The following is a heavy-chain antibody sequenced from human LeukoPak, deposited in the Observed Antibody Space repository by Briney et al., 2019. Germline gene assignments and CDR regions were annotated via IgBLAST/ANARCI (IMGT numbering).Heavy chain of an antibody. Sequence: PGRSLRLSCAPSALSFSVYATSSLRHPPGKGLEWVSTITANRGTTTYAASVRARFTISRENSKNTLYLQLNPLRAHPTTTIHCAKPISGGLAVTADWFHPWGQGTLVGVS. V-gene: IGHV3-23*01. CDR1: ALSFSVYA. D-gene: IGHD6-19*01. CDR3: AKPISGGLAVTADWFHP. J-gene: IGHJ5*01. CDR2: ITANRGTT.